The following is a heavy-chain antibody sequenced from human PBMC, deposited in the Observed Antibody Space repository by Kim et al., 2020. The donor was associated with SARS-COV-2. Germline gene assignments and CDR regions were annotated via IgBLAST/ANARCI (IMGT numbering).Heavy chain of an antibody. J-gene: IGHJ6*02. CDR1: GFTFSSYG. CDR3: AKDSNYYDSSGYPRDYYYFYGMDV. Sequence: GGSLRLSCAASGFTFSSYGMHWVRQAPGKGLEWVAVIWYDGSNKYYADSVKGRFTISRDNSKNTLYLQMNSLRAEDTAVYYCAKDSNYYDSSGYPRDYYYFYGMDVWGQGTTVSGSS. V-gene: IGHV3-33*06. CDR2: IWYDGSNK. D-gene: IGHD3-22*01.